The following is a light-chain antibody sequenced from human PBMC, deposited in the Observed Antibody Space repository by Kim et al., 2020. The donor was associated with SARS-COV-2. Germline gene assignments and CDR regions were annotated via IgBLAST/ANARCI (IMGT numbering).Light chain of an antibody. CDR1: QSVRSSF. J-gene: IGKJ4*01. CDR2: DAS. CDR3: QQYGDLPLT. Sequence: ETVLRQSPGTLRLYPGERATLSCRASQSVRSSFLAWYQQKPGQAPRLLIYDASSRASGIADRFSDRGSGTDFTLTISRLQPEDSAVYYCQQYGDLPLTFGGGTKVDIK. V-gene: IGKV3-20*01.